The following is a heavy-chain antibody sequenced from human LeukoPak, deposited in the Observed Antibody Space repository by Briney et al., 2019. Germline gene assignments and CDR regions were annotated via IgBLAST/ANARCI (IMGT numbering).Heavy chain of an antibody. CDR1: LFTFSSYW. D-gene: IGHD3-16*01. CDR3: TKGDGHAFDI. V-gene: IGHV3-74*01. CDR2: IKSEWSSR. J-gene: IGHJ3*02. Sequence: GGSLRLYCVDSLFTFSSYWMHWVRQAPGRGEVWVSSIKSEWSSRSYAVSVKARHTLSRDNARNTLYVQMNIQKSEDRAVYYCTKGDGHAFDIWGQGTMVTVSA.